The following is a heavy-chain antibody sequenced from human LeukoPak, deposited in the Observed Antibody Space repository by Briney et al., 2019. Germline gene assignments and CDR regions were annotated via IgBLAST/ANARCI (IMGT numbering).Heavy chain of an antibody. D-gene: IGHD5-18*01. CDR3: ARIETAMVTRFDY. V-gene: IGHV4-4*07. Sequence: PSETLSLTCTVSGGSISGYYWNWIRQPAGKGLEWIGRIYTSGSTHDNPSLKSRVTMSVDTSKNQVSLKVSSVTAADTAVYYCARIETAMVTRFDYWGQGTLVTVSS. CDR1: GGSISGYY. J-gene: IGHJ4*02. CDR2: IYTSGST.